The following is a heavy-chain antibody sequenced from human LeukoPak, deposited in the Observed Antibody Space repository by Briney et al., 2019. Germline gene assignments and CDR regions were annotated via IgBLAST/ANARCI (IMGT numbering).Heavy chain of an antibody. D-gene: IGHD1-26*01. V-gene: IGHV1-18*01. CDR3: AILPGGVGATAHFDY. CDR2: ISAYNGNT. J-gene: IGHJ4*02. Sequence: ASVKVSCKASGYTFTSYGISWVRQAPGQGLEWMGWISAYNGNTNYAQKLQGRVTMTTDTSTSTAYMELRSLRSDDTAVYYCAILPGGVGATAHFDYWGQGTLVIVSS. CDR1: GYTFTSYG.